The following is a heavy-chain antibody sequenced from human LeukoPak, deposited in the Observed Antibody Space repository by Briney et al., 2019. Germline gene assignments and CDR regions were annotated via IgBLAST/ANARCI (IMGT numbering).Heavy chain of an antibody. CDR3: ARGPIVVVTAIKENWFDP. CDR2: INSDGSST. Sequence: GGSLRLSCAASGFTFSSYGMHWVRQAPGKGLVWVSRINSDGSSTSYADSVKGRFTISRDNAKNTLYLQMNTLRAEDTAVYYCARGPIVVVTAIKENWFDPWGQGTLVTVSS. CDR1: GFTFSSYG. V-gene: IGHV3-74*01. J-gene: IGHJ5*02. D-gene: IGHD2-21*02.